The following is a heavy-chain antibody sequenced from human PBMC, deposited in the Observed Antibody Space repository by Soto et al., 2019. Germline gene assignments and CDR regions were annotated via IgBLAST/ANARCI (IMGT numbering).Heavy chain of an antibody. Sequence: SETLSLTCTVSCGSISSSSYYWGWIRQPPGRGLEWIGSIYYSGSTYYNPSLKSRVTISVDTSKNQFSPKLSSVTAADTAVYYCARRKRYYYDSSGYYYENALDIWGQGTMVTVSS. CDR3: ARRKRYYYDSSGYYYENALDI. V-gene: IGHV4-39*01. CDR1: CGSISSSSYY. D-gene: IGHD3-22*01. J-gene: IGHJ3*02. CDR2: IYYSGST.